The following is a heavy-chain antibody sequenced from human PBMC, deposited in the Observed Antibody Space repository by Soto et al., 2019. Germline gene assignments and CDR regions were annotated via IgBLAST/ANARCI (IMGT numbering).Heavy chain of an antibody. CDR3: ATTFDGANWFDP. CDR2: INHSGST. J-gene: IGHJ5*02. V-gene: IGHV4-34*01. D-gene: IGHD4-17*01. Sequence: SETLSLTCAVYGGSFSGYYWSWIRQPPGKGLEWIGEINHSGSTNYNPSLKSRVTISVDTSKNQFSLKLSSVTAADTAVYYCATTFDGANWFDPWGQGTLVTVSS. CDR1: GGSFSGYY.